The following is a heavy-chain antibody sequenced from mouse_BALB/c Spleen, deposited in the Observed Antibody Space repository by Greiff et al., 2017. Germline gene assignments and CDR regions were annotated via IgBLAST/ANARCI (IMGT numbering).Heavy chain of an antibody. CDR3: TRGKAYWYFDV. CDR1: GYTFTSYY. Sequence: QVQLQQSGAELVKPGASVKLSCKASGYTFTSYYMYWVKQRPGQGLEWIGEINPSNGGTNFNEKFKSKATLTVDKSSSTAYMQLSSLTSEDSAVYYCTRGKAYWYFDVWGAGTTVTVSS. V-gene: IGHV1S81*02. CDR2: INPSNGGT. J-gene: IGHJ1*01.